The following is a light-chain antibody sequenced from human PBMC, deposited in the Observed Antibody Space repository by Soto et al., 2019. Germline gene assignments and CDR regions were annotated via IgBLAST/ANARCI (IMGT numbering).Light chain of an antibody. CDR2: EGT. J-gene: IGLJ1*01. CDR1: RSDVGTYYF. V-gene: IGLV2-23*01. Sequence: QSALTQPASVSGSLGQSITISCTGSRSDVGTYYFVSWYQQHPGKLPKLMIYEGTNRPSGVSDRFSGSKSGNTASRTISGLLADDEANYYCSSYAGNNIFLFGNGTKVTVL. CDR3: SSYAGNNIFL.